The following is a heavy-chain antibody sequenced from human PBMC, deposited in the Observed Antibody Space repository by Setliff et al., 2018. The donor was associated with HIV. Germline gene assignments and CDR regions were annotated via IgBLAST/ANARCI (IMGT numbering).Heavy chain of an antibody. CDR3: TRGGYSGAFLDAFDI. V-gene: IGHV1-46*01. Sequence: ASVKVSCKASGYTFTSYYMHWVRQAPGQGLEWMGIINLSGSTIYAQEFQGRVTMTTDTSTSTAYMELRSLRSDDTAVYYCTRGGYSGAFLDAFDIWGQGTMVTVSS. D-gene: IGHD1-26*01. CDR1: GYTFTSYY. CDR2: INLSGST. J-gene: IGHJ3*02.